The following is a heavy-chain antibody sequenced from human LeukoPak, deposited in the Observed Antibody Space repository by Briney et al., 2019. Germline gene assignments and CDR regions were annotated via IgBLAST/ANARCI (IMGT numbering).Heavy chain of an antibody. Sequence: GASVKVSCKASGYTFTNYYMHWVRQAPGQGLEWMGLINPSGGSTSYAQKFQGRVTMTTDTSTSTAYMELRSLRSDDTAVYYCARDQLGYLTTAWFDPWGQGTLVTVSS. CDR1: GYTFTNYY. CDR2: INPSGGST. CDR3: ARDQLGYLTTAWFDP. V-gene: IGHV1-46*01. J-gene: IGHJ5*02. D-gene: IGHD4-11*01.